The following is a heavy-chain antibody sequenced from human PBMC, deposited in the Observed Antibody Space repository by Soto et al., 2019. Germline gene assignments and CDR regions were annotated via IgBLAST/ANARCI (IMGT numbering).Heavy chain of an antibody. J-gene: IGHJ2*01. CDR2: VHYSGTT. D-gene: IGHD4-17*01. CDR3: ARNSDYGSYFDL. CDR1: GASIINHY. V-gene: IGHV4-59*11. Sequence: QVRLEESGPGLVKPSETLSLTCNVSGASIINHYWSWIRQPPGKALEWVAFVHYSGTTNYNPSFKSRVFISVDTSKNQFSLTVTSVTAADTAVYFCARNSDYGSYFDLWGRGTLVTVSS.